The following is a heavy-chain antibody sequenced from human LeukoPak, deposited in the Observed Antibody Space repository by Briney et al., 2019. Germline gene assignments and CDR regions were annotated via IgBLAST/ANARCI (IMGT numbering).Heavy chain of an antibody. CDR2: ISYDGSNK. CDR1: GFTFSSYA. J-gene: IGHJ6*02. CDR3: ARDIVVAKYYYYGMDV. Sequence: PGGSLRLSCAASGFTFSSYAMHWVRQAPGKGLEWVAVISYDGSNKYYADSVKGRFTISRDNSKNTLCLQMNSLRAEDTAVYYCARDIVVAKYYYYGMDVWGQGTTVTVSS. D-gene: IGHD2-2*01. V-gene: IGHV3-30-3*01.